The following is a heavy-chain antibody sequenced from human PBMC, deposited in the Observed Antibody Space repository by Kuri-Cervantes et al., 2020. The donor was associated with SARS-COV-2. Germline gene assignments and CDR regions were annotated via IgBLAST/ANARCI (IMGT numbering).Heavy chain of an antibody. CDR1: GGTFSSYA. V-gene: IGHV1-69*13. CDR3: ARGRSVEAIFGVVIIRGNWFDP. Sequence: SVKVSCKASGGTFSSYAISWVRQAPGQGLEWMGGIIPIFGTANYAQKFQGRVTITADESTSTAYMELSSLRSDDTAVYYCARGRSVEAIFGVVIIRGNWFDPWGQGTLVTVSS. CDR2: IIPIFGTA. D-gene: IGHD3-3*01. J-gene: IGHJ5*02.